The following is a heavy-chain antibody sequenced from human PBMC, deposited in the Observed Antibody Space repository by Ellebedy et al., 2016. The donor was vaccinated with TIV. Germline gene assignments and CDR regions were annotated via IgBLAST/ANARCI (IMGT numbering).Heavy chain of an antibody. Sequence: GESLKISXAASGFTFSIYGMHWVRQAPGKGLEWVAVIWYDGSNKYYADSVNGRFTISRDNSKNTLYLQMNSLRVDDTAVYYCARVDWLVDSWGQGTLVTVSS. CDR3: ARVDWLVDS. D-gene: IGHD3-9*01. J-gene: IGHJ5*01. CDR2: IWYDGSNK. CDR1: GFTFSIYG. V-gene: IGHV3-33*01.